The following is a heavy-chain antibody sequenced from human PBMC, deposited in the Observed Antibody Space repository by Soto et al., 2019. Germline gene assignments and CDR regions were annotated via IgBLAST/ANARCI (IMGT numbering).Heavy chain of an antibody. V-gene: IGHV4-31*03. CDR2: IYYSGRT. D-gene: IGHD3-3*01. J-gene: IGHJ5*02. CDR3: ARSDVLRFLSWFDP. CDR1: GGSISSGGYY. Sequence: QVQLQESGPGLVKPSQTLSLTCTVSGGSISSGGYYWSWIRQHPGKGLEWIGYIYYSGRTYYNPSLKSRVTISVDTSKNQFSLKLSSVTAADTAVYYCARSDVLRFLSWFDPWGQGTLVTVSS.